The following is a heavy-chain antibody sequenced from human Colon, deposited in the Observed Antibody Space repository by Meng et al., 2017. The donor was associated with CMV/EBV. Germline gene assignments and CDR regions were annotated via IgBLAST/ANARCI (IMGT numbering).Heavy chain of an antibody. J-gene: IGHJ4*02. CDR2: IYHTGSN. V-gene: IGHV4-38-2*02. D-gene: IGHD1-26*01. CDR1: AYPVTSGHY. Sequence: SETLSLTCTVSAYPVTSGHYWGWIRQPPGKGLEWLASIYHTGSNYYNPSLRSRVSISVDTSMNQFSLKLNSVTAADTAVYFCAGERTLGATDYWGQGTLVTVSS. CDR3: AGERTLGATDY.